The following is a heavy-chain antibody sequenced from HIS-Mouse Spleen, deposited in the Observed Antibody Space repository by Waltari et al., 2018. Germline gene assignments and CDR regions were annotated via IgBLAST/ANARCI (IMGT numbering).Heavy chain of an antibody. J-gene: IGHJ4*02. CDR2: ISYDGSNK. D-gene: IGHD6-19*01. CDR3: ARASVVGSGHFDY. V-gene: IGHV3-30-3*01. CDR1: GLTLSSQA. Sequence: QVQLVESGGGVVQLGRSLRLSCAASGLTLSSQAMHWVVQAPGKGLEWVAVISYDGSNKYYADSVKGRFTISRDNSKNTLYLQMNSLRAEDTAVYYCARASVVGSGHFDYWGQGTLVTVSS.